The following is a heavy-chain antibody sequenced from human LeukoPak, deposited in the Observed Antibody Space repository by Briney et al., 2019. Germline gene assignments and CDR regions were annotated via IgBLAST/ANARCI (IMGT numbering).Heavy chain of an antibody. D-gene: IGHD2-2*01. CDR2: ISYDGSNK. Sequence: GSLRLSCAASGFTFSSYGMHWVRQAPGKGLEWVSVISYDGSNKYYADSVKGRFTISRDNSKNTLYLQMNSLRAEDTAVYYCAKDLYCSSTSCGTNDYWGQGTLVTVSS. J-gene: IGHJ4*02. CDR3: AKDLYCSSTSCGTNDY. V-gene: IGHV3-30*18. CDR1: GFTFSSYG.